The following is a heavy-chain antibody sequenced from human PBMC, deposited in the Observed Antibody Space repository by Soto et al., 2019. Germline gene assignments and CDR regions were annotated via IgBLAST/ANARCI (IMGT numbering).Heavy chain of an antibody. Sequence: ASVKVSWKASGYTFTSYYMHWVRQAPGQGLEWVGIINPSGGSTSYAQKFQGRVTMTRDTSTSTVYMELSSLRSEDTAVYYCARDTGGAMVTSYYYYGMDVWGQGTTVTVSS. CDR1: GYTFTSYY. V-gene: IGHV1-46*01. CDR2: INPSGGST. CDR3: ARDTGGAMVTSYYYYGMDV. D-gene: IGHD5-18*01. J-gene: IGHJ6*02.